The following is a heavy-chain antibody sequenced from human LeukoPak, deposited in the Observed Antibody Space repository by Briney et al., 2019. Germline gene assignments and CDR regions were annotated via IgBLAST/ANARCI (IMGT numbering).Heavy chain of an antibody. CDR3: TREYYFDTSGWSGTPDF. J-gene: IGHJ4*02. CDR2: ISSSSSYI. Sequence: PGGSLRLSCAASGFSFSSYNMNWVRQTPGKGLEWVSSISSSSSYIYYADSVKGWFTVSRDNAKNSLHLQMDSLRAEDTAVYYCTREYYFDTSGWSGTPDFWGQGTLVTVSS. CDR1: GFSFSSYN. V-gene: IGHV3-21*01. D-gene: IGHD3-22*01.